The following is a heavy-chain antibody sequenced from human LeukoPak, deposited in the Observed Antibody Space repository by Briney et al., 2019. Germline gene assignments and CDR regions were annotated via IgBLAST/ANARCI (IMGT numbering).Heavy chain of an antibody. CDR2: ISYDGSNK. J-gene: IGHJ4*02. Sequence: GGSLRLSCAASGFTFSSYAMHWVRQAPGKGLEWVAVISYDGSNKYYADSVKGRFTISRDNSKNTLYLQMNSLRAEDTAVCYCARDHFPATYYYDSSGFFDYWGQGTLVTVSS. D-gene: IGHD3-22*01. CDR3: ARDHFPATYYYDSSGFFDY. CDR1: GFTFSSYA. V-gene: IGHV3-30-3*01.